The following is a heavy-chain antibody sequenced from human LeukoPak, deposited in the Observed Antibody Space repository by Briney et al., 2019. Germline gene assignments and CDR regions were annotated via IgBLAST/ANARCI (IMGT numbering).Heavy chain of an antibody. V-gene: IGHV4-39*01. J-gene: IGHJ5*02. CDR3: ARLVATSRFDP. Sequence: PSETLSLTCTVSGGSISGSDYYWDWLRQPPGKGLEWIGSVYYSGSAYYNPSLKSRVTIFVDTSKNQFSLKLSSVTAADTAVYYCARLVATSRFDPWGQGTLVTVSS. CDR1: GGSISGSDYY. D-gene: IGHD5-12*01. CDR2: VYYSGSA.